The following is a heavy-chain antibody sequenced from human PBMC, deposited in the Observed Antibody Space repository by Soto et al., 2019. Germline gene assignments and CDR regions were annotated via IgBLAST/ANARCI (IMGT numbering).Heavy chain of an antibody. V-gene: IGHV4-59*11. Sequence: SETLSLTCTVSGGSISGHYWGWIRQPPGKAPEWIGQIFYSGGTNYNPSLEGRVTMSVDTPKSQFSLKLSSMTAADTAVYYCARAGGNFDPWGQGTLVTVSS. CDR1: GGSISGHY. CDR2: IFYSGGT. J-gene: IGHJ5*02. CDR3: ARAGGNFDP.